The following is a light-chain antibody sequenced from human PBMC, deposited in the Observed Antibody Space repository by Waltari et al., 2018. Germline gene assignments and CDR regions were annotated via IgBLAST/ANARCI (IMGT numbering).Light chain of an antibody. J-gene: IGKJ2*01. Sequence: DIVLTHSPATLSLSPGERATLSCRASQSVSGHLAWYQQKPGQAPVLLIYDTSNRATGIPARFSGGGSGTDFTLSISRLEPEEFALYFCHLRTDWPPRYTFGQGTKLEIK. CDR2: DTS. V-gene: IGKV3-11*01. CDR3: HLRTDWPPRYT. CDR1: QSVSGH.